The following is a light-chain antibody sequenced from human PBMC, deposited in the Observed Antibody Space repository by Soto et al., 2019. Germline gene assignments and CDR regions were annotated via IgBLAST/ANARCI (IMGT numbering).Light chain of an antibody. J-gene: IGKJ1*01. CDR2: GAS. CDR3: QPYGSSRPWT. Sequence: EIVMTQSPATLSVSPGQRATLSCRASKSVSSGLLAWYQQKPGQAPRLLXYGASSRATGIPASISGSGSGTSLTLTISRLEPEDFAPYDYQPYGSSRPWTFCQGTKVDI. CDR1: KSVSSGL. V-gene: IGKV3-20*01.